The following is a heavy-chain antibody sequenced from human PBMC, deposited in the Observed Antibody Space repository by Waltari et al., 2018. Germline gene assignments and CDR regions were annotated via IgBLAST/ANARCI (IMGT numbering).Heavy chain of an antibody. V-gene: IGHV3-23*01. Sequence: EVQLLESGGGLVQPGGSLRLSCAASGFTFSSYAMSWVRQAPGKGLAWVSAISGSGGSTYYADSVKGRFTISRDNSKNTLYLQMNSLRAEDTAVYYCAKDRSRYCSGGSCHYYFDYWGQGTLVTVSS. CDR2: ISGSGGST. D-gene: IGHD2-15*01. CDR1: GFTFSSYA. J-gene: IGHJ4*02. CDR3: AKDRSRYCSGGSCHYYFDY.